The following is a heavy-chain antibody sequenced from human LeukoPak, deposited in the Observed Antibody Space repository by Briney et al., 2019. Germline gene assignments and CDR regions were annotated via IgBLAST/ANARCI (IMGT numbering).Heavy chain of an antibody. V-gene: IGHV4-59*08. CDR3: ARQGGWLSPIGY. CDR2: ISYSGST. D-gene: IGHD6-19*01. CDR1: SGSISSYY. J-gene: IGHJ4*02. Sequence: SETLSLTCTVSSGSISSYYWSWIRQPPGKGLEWIGYISYSGSTSYNPSLKSRVTILVDTSKNQFSLKLTSVTAADTAMYFCARQGGWLSPIGYWGQGILVTVSS.